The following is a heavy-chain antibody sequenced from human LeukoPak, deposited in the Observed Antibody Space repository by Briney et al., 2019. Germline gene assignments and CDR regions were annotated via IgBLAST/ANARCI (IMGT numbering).Heavy chain of an antibody. CDR2: IRYDGSNK. J-gene: IGHJ4*02. D-gene: IGHD3-22*01. CDR3: AKDHYDSTGSLRF. V-gene: IGHV3-30*02. Sequence: GRSLRLSCAASGFTFSSYGMHWVRQAPGKGLEWVALIRYDGSNKYYADSVKGRFTISRDNSQNTLYLQMNSLRAEDTAFYYCAKDHYDSTGSLRFRGQGTLVTVSS. CDR1: GFTFSSYG.